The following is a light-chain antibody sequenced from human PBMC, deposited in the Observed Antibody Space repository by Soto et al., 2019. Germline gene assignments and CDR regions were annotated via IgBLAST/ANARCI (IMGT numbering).Light chain of an antibody. CDR3: QKYNSAPLS. CDR1: QGIRND. CDR2: AAS. Sequence: DIQMTQSPSSLSASVGDRVTITCRASQGIRNDLSWYQQKPGKAPKLLIYAASTLQSGVTSRFSGSGSGTDFTLTISGLQPEDVATYYCQKYNSAPLSFGGGTKVDIK. J-gene: IGKJ4*01. V-gene: IGKV1-27*01.